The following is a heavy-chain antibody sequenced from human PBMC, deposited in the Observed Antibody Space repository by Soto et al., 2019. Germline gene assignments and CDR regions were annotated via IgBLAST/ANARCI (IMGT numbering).Heavy chain of an antibody. J-gene: IGHJ5*02. CDR3: ARQDRVVAEGRWFDP. V-gene: IGHV4-38-2*02. CDR2: VHYSGNT. Sequence: SETLSLTCTVSGYSISSGYHWAWIRQPPGKGLEWLGSVHYSGNTYYNPSLKSRLTISVDKSKDQFSLNLSSVTAADTAVYYCARQDRVVAEGRWFDPWGQGTLVTVSS. CDR1: GYSISSGYH. D-gene: IGHD2-15*01.